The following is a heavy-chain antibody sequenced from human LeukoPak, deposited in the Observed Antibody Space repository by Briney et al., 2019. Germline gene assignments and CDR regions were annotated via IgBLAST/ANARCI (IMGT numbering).Heavy chain of an antibody. CDR3: ARRRTGGRDFDF. D-gene: IGHD2-15*01. V-gene: IGHV4-4*09. Sequence: SETLSLTCTVSGGYISSSYWSWIRQPPGKGLEWIGYIYTTGGTNYNPSLKSRVTISVDTSKNQFSLKLTSVTAADTAVYYCARRRTGGRDFDFWGQGTLVTVSS. CDR2: IYTTGGT. CDR1: GGYISSSY. J-gene: IGHJ4*02.